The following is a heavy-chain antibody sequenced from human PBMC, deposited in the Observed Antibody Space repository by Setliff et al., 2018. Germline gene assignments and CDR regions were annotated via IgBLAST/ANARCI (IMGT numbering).Heavy chain of an antibody. Sequence: GASVKVSCKASGYSFSDYDINWVRQAPGQGLEWMGWXNXXXXXXXXXXXXXGRVXXTRDTSISTAYMELNSLQYEDTAVYYCARGKWFRLDKSAWSNWFDPWGQGTLVTVSS. J-gene: IGHJ5*02. CDR3: ARGKWFRLDKSAWSNWFDP. CDR2: XNXXXXXX. CDR1: GYSFSDYD. V-gene: IGHV1-8*01. D-gene: IGHD5-12*01.